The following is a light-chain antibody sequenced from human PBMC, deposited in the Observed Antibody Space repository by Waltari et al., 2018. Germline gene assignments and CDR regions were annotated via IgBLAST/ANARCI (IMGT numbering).Light chain of an antibody. V-gene: IGLV2-14*01. CDR2: EVT. CDR3: ISFTRKNTVI. Sequence: QSALTQPASVSGSPGQSITISCTGTSSDVGIYNSVSWYQQFSGKAPKLMIYEVTNRPSGVSKRFSGSKSGNTASLTISGLQAEDEANYYCISFTRKNTVIFGGGTKLTVL. CDR1: SSDVGIYNS. J-gene: IGLJ2*01.